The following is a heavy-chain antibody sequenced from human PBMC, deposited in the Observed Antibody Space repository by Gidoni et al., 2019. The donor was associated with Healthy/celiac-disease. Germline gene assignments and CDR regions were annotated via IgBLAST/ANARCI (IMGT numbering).Heavy chain of an antibody. V-gene: IGHV1-2*04. Sequence: QVQLVQSGAEVKKPGASVKVSCKASGYTSTGYYMHWVRQAPGQWLEWMGWINPNSGGTNYAQKFQGWVTMTRDTSISTAYMELSRLRSDDTAVYYCARVPIFGANHGMDVWGQGTTVTVSS. D-gene: IGHD3-3*01. CDR2: INPNSGGT. CDR3: ARVPIFGANHGMDV. CDR1: GYTSTGYY. J-gene: IGHJ6*02.